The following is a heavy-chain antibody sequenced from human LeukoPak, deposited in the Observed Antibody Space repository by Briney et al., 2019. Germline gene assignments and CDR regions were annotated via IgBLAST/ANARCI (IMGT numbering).Heavy chain of an antibody. CDR1: GFTFSSYA. CDR3: AKEGSSWYGYFDY. Sequence: PGGSLRLSCAASGFTFSSYAMHWVRQAPGKGLEWVAVVSYDGSNKYYADSVKGRFTISRDNSKNTLYLQMNSLRAEDTAVYYCAKEGSSWYGYFDYWGQGTLVTVSS. J-gene: IGHJ4*02. CDR2: VSYDGSNK. D-gene: IGHD6-13*01. V-gene: IGHV3-30-3*02.